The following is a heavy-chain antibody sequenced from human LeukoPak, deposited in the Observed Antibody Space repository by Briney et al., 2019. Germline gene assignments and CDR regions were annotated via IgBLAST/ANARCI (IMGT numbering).Heavy chain of an antibody. D-gene: IGHD3-3*01. CDR1: VFTFSRYA. V-gene: IGHV3-23*01. CDR3: AKERGITIFGVAKGY. CDR2: ITGSGGST. Sequence: PGGSLRLSCAAYVFTFSRYAMSWVRQAPGKGLEWVSAITGSGGSTHYADSVKGRLTISRDNSKNTLYLQMHSLRAEGTAVYYCAKERGITIFGVAKGYWGQGTLVTVSS. J-gene: IGHJ4*02.